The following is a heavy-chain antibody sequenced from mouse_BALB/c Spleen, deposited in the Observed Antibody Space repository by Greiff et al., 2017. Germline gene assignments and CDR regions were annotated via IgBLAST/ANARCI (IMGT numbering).Heavy chain of an antibody. CDR3: ARSNSLGDDY. CDR1: GFTFSSYA. CDR2: ISSGGST. V-gene: IGHV5-6-5*01. D-gene: IGHD1-2*01. Sequence: EVMLVESGGGLVKPGGSLKLSCAASGFTFSSYAMSWVRQTPEKRLEWVASISSGGSTYYPDSVKGRFTISRDNARNILYLQMSSLRSEDTAMYYCARSNSLGDDYWGQGTTLTVSS. J-gene: IGHJ2*01.